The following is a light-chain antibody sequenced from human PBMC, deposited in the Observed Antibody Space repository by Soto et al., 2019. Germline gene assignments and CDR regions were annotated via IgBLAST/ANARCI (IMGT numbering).Light chain of an antibody. CDR2: GAS. CDR3: QQYGASPIFT. Sequence: EVVLTQSPGTLSLSPGERATVSCRASQGVTTAYLAWYQHKPGQAPRHLIYGASHRATGIPDRLSGSGYRTDVSLTLSRLEPEEFAVYSRQQYGASPIFTFGSGTKV. CDR1: QGVTTAY. V-gene: IGKV3-20*01. J-gene: IGKJ3*01.